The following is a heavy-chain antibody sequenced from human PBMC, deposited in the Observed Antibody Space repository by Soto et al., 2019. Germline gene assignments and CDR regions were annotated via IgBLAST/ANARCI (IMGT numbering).Heavy chain of an antibody. CDR2: ISGSGGST. Sequence: GSLRLSCAASGFTFSSYAMSWVRQAPGEGLEWVSAISGSGGSTYYADSVKGRFTISRDNSKNTLYLQMNSLRAEDTAVYYCAKDKLYYYDSSGYPNGPYYGMDVWGQGTTVTVSS. CDR1: GFTFSSYA. D-gene: IGHD3-22*01. CDR3: AKDKLYYYDSSGYPNGPYYGMDV. V-gene: IGHV3-23*01. J-gene: IGHJ6*02.